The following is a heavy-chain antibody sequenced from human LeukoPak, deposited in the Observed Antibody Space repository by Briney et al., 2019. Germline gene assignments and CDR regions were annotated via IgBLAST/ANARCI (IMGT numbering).Heavy chain of an antibody. Sequence: GGSLRLSCAASGFTVSSNYMSWVRQAPGKGLEWVSVIYSGGSTYYADSVKGRFTISRDNSKNTLYLQMNSLRAEDTAVYYCAKDPKDTGMITFGGVIYYFDYWGQGTLVTVSS. CDR3: AKDPKDTGMITFGGVIYYFDY. D-gene: IGHD3-16*01. V-gene: IGHV3-53*05. CDR1: GFTVSSNY. CDR2: IYSGGST. J-gene: IGHJ4*02.